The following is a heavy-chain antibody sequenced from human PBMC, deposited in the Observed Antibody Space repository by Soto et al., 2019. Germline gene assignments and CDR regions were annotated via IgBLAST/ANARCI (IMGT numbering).Heavy chain of an antibody. D-gene: IGHD2-15*01. Sequence: SVKVSCKASGGTFSSYTISWVRQAPGQGLEWMGRIIPILGIANYAQKFQGRVTITADKSTSTAYMELSSLRSEDTAVYYCASHNLGYCSGGSCPDYFDYWGQGTLVTVSS. CDR3: ASHNLGYCSGGSCPDYFDY. CDR2: IIPILGIA. CDR1: GGTFSSYT. J-gene: IGHJ4*02. V-gene: IGHV1-69*02.